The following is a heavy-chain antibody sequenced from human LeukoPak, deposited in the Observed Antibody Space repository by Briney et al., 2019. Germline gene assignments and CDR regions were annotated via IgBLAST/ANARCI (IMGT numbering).Heavy chain of an antibody. J-gene: IGHJ4*02. D-gene: IGHD4-17*01. CDR1: GFTFSSYG. CDR2: ISGSGGST. Sequence: PGGTLRLSCAASGFTFSSYGMSWVRQAPGKGLEWVSAISGSGGSTYYADSVKGRFTISRDNSKNTLYLQMNSLRAEDTAVYYCAKDPSVTKDVWSYFDYWGQGTLVTVSS. V-gene: IGHV3-23*01. CDR3: AKDPSVTKDVWSYFDY.